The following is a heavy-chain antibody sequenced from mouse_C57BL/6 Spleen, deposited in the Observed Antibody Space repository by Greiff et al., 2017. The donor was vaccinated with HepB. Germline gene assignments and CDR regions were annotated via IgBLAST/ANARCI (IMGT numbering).Heavy chain of an antibody. J-gene: IGHJ2*01. D-gene: IGHD2-3*01. CDR1: GYAFSSSW. CDR3: ASEGLLGY. Sequence: VQLQQSGPELVKPGASVKISCKASGYAFSSSWMNWVKQRPGKGLEWIGRIYPGDGDTNYNGKFKGKATLTADKSSSTAYMQLSSLTSEDSAVYFCASEGLLGYWGQGTTLTVSS. V-gene: IGHV1-82*01. CDR2: IYPGDGDT.